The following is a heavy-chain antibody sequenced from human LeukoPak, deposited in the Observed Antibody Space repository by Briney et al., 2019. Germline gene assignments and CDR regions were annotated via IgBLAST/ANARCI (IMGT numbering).Heavy chain of an antibody. CDR2: INPSGGIT. D-gene: IGHD2-8*01. CDR1: GYTLTNYY. V-gene: IGHV1-2*02. J-gene: IGHJ4*02. Sequence: ASVKVSCKASGYTLTNYYMHWVRQAPGQGLEWMGIINPSGGITNYAQKFQGRVTMARDTPISTAYMALSRLRSDDTAVYYCARDYDVGPWGVDIVLMVYAPRRPYFDYWGQGTLVTVSS. CDR3: ARDYDVGPWGVDIVLMVYAPRRPYFDY.